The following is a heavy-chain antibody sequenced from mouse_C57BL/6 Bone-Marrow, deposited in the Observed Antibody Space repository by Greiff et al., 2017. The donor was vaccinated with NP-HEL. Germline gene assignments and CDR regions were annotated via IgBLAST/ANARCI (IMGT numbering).Heavy chain of an antibody. V-gene: IGHV1-26*01. CDR1: GYTFTDYY. CDR3: ARKGGFLTTVVARYFDV. J-gene: IGHJ1*03. Sequence: VQLQQSGPELVKPGASVKISCKASGYTFTDYYMNWVKQSHGKSLEWIGDINPNNGGTSYNQKFKGKATLTVDKSSSTAYMELRSLTSEDSAVYYCARKGGFLTTVVARYFDVWGTGTTVTVSS. CDR2: INPNNGGT. D-gene: IGHD1-1*01.